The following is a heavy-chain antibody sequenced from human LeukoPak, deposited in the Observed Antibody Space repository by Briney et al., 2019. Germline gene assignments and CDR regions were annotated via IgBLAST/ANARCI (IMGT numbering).Heavy chain of an antibody. CDR2: ISSSSSYI. Sequence: PGGSLRLSCAASGFTFSSYSMNWVRQAPGKGLEWVSSISSSSSYIYYADSVKGRFTISRDNAKNSLYLQMNSLRAEDTAVYYCARDPLSYGDYFYYMDVWGKGTTVTVSS. CDR3: ARDPLSYGDYFYYMDV. CDR1: GFTFSSYS. J-gene: IGHJ6*03. V-gene: IGHV3-21*01. D-gene: IGHD4-17*01.